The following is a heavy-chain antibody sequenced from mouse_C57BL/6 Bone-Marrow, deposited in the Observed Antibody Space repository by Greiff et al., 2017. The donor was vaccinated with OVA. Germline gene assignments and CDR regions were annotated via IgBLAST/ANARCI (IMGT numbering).Heavy chain of an antibody. CDR1: GYTFTDYN. CDR3: ARREIRAWFAY. J-gene: IGHJ3*01. Sequence: EVKLVESGPELVKPGASVKIPCKASGYTFTDYNMDWVKQSHGKSLEWIGDINPNNGGTIYNQKFKGKATLTVDKSSSTAYMELRSLTSEDTAVYYCARREIRAWFAYWGQGTLVTVSA. CDR2: INPNNGGT. V-gene: IGHV1-18*01.